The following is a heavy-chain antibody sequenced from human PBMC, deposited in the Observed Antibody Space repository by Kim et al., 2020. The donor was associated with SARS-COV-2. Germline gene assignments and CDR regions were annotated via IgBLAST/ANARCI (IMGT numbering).Heavy chain of an antibody. Sequence: SETLSLTCAVSGGSVSDPTYYWGWIRQPPGKGLEWIGSIYYAGDTFYNPSLKSRVTISVDMSKNQFSLKLSSVTAADTAAYYCARVKGRYCGGDCYFAFEIWGQGTMATVSS. D-gene: IGHD2-21*02. CDR3: ARVKGRYCGGDCYFAFEI. J-gene: IGHJ3*02. V-gene: IGHV4-39*07. CDR2: IYYAGDT. CDR1: GGSVSDPTYY.